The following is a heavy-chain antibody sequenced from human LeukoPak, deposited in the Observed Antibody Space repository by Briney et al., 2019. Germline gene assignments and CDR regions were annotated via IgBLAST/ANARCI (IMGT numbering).Heavy chain of an antibody. Sequence: SQTLSLTCAISGDSVSSNSAAWNWIRQSPSRGLEWLGRTYYRSRWYNDYAVSVKSRITINPDTSKNQFSLQLNSVTPEDTAVYYCARQTAYSSGWTFDYWGQGTLVTVSS. CDR1: GDSVSSNSAA. V-gene: IGHV6-1*01. D-gene: IGHD6-19*01. CDR2: TYYRSRWYN. CDR3: ARQTAYSSGWTFDY. J-gene: IGHJ4*02.